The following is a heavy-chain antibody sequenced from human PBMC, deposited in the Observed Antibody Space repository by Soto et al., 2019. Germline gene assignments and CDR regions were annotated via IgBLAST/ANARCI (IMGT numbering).Heavy chain of an antibody. CDR1: GFTFSSYA. D-gene: IGHD6-13*01. CDR3: AKRITYSSRWQSFDY. J-gene: IGHJ4*02. CDR2: ISASGGST. Sequence: EVQLLDSGGGLVQPGGSLRLSCAASGFTFSSYAMSWVRQAPGKGLEWVSSISASGGSTYYADSVKGRFTISRDNSKNTLSLQMNSLRAEDTAIYYCAKRITYSSRWQSFDYWGQGTLVTVSS. V-gene: IGHV3-23*01.